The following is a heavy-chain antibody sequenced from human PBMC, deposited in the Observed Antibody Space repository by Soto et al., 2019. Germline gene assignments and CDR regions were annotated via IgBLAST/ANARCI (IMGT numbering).Heavy chain of an antibody. CDR1: GGSVSSGTYY. CDR2: IYYTGST. J-gene: IGHJ4*02. D-gene: IGHD5-12*01. CDR3: ARDFTSGYFYYLDS. Sequence: SETLSLTCTVPGGSVSSGTYYWNWIRQPPGKGLEWIGYIYYTGSTNYNPSLKSRVTISVDTSKNQLSLKLSSVTAADTAVYYCARDFTSGYFYYLDSWGQGTLVTVSS. V-gene: IGHV4-61*01.